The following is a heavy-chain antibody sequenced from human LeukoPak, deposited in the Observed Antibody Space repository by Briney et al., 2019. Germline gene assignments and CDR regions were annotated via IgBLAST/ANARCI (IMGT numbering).Heavy chain of an antibody. CDR2: INPNSGGT. J-gene: IGHJ4*02. D-gene: IGHD5-24*01. CDR1: GGTFSSYA. V-gene: IGHV1-2*02. Sequence: GASVKVSCKASGGTFSSYAISWVRQAPGQGLEWMGWINPNSGGTNYAQKFQGRVTMTRDTSISTAYMELSRLRSDDTAVYYCARETSRGYNDFDYWGQGTLVTVSS. CDR3: ARETSRGYNDFDY.